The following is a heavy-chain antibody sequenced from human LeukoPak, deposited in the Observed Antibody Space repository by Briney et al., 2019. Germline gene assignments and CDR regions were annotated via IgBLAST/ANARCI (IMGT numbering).Heavy chain of an antibody. Sequence: PSETLSLTCAVSGYSISTGRYWGWIRQPPGKGLEWIGSIYHSGSTYYNPSLKSRVTISVDTSKNHFSLTLRSVTAADTAVYYCARGTTVVTPGGYWGQGTLVTVSS. CDR3: ARGTTVVTPGGY. CDR2: IYHSGST. CDR1: GYSISTGRY. D-gene: IGHD4-23*01. J-gene: IGHJ4*02. V-gene: IGHV4-38-2*01.